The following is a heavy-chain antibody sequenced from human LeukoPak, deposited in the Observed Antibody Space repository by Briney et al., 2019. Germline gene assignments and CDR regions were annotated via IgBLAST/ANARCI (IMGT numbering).Heavy chain of an antibody. J-gene: IGHJ4*02. CDR3: ARVYCTGGMCYTGLDY. CDR1: GFTFRTYG. CDR2: ISGSSGSI. Sequence: GGSLRLSFAASGFTFRTYGINWVRQAPGKGLEWVSYISGSSGSIYDADSVKGRLTISRDNAKNSLYLQMNSLRDEDTAFYYCARVYCTGGMCYTGLDYWGQGTLVTVSS. V-gene: IGHV3-48*02. D-gene: IGHD2-8*02.